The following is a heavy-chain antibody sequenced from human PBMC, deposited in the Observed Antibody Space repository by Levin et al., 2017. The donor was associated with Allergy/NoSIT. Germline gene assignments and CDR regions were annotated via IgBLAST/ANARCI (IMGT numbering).Heavy chain of an antibody. D-gene: IGHD6-6*01. CDR1: GDSISSGSHH. CDR3: AGEYSSSCAY. V-gene: IGHV4-39*07. Sequence: SQTLSLTCTVSGDSISSGSHHWGWVRQPPGKGLEWIGSVYHTGTTYYRPSLRGRITISVDTSKNQFSLKLTSVTAADTAMYYCAGEYSSSCAYWGQGTLVSVSS. J-gene: IGHJ4*02. CDR2: VYHTGTT.